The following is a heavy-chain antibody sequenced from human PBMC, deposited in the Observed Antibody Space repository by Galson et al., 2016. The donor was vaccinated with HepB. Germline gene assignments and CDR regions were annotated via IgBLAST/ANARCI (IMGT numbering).Heavy chain of an antibody. D-gene: IGHD4-17*01. CDR2: ISSSSSTI. Sequence: LRLSCAASGFTFSSYSMNWVRQAPGKGLEWVSYISSSSSTIYCADSVKGRFAISRDNAENSLYLQMNSLRDEDTAVYYCARGSTVTLAFGYWGQGTLVTVSS. CDR1: GFTFSSYS. CDR3: ARGSTVTLAFGY. V-gene: IGHV3-48*02. J-gene: IGHJ4*02.